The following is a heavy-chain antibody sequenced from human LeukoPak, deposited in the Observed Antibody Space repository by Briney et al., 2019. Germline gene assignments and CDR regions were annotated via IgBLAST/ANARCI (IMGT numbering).Heavy chain of an antibody. CDR1: GFTFSSYA. D-gene: IGHD3-10*01. CDR3: AKEGEELLWFGELRD. Sequence: GGSLRLSCAASGFTFSSYAMHWVRQAPGKGLEWVAVISYGGSNKYYADSVKGRFTISRDNSKNTLYLQMNSLRAEDTAVYYCAKEGEELLWFGELRDWGQGTLVTVSS. V-gene: IGHV3-30*04. J-gene: IGHJ4*02. CDR2: ISYGGSNK.